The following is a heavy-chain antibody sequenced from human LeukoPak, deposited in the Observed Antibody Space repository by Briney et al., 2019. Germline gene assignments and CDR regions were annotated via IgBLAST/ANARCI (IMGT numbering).Heavy chain of an antibody. CDR3: ASGITQEAGAFDI. D-gene: IGHD3-10*01. Sequence: GASVKVSCKASGCTFTRYVFNWVGPAGGQGLEGVGKNNHRGCSTSYARRFHGRVTKTRNTSISTAYMELSSLTSEDTAVYYCASGITQEAGAFDIWGQGTMVTVSS. V-gene: IGHV1-8*01. CDR1: GCTFTRYV. CDR2: NNHRGCST. J-gene: IGHJ3*02.